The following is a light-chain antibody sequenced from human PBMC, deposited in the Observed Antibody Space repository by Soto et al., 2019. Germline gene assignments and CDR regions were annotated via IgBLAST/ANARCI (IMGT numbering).Light chain of an antibody. CDR2: GAS. J-gene: IGKJ5*01. CDR3: QQRSAGVT. CDR1: QSVSSN. Sequence: EIVMTQSPATLSLSPGERATLSCRASQSVSSNLAWYQQKPGQAPRLLIYGASTRATGIPARFSGSGFGTEFTLTISSLQSEDFAVYYCQQRSAGVTFGQGRRLEI. V-gene: IGKV3-15*01.